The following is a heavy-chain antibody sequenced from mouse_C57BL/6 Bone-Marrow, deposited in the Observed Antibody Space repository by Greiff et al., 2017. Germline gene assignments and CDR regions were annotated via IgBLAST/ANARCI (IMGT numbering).Heavy chain of an antibody. J-gene: IGHJ2*01. CDR1: GFTFSSYA. V-gene: IGHV5-6-5*01. D-gene: IGHD1-1*01. CDR2: ISRGGST. CDR3: ANLLSDD. Sequence: DVMLVESGGGLVKPGGSVKLSCEASGFTFSSYAMSWVRQTPEKRLEWVASISRGGSTYYPDSVKGRFPISRDNARNIQYLQMSSLRAEDTAMYYCANLLSDDWGQGTTLTVSS.